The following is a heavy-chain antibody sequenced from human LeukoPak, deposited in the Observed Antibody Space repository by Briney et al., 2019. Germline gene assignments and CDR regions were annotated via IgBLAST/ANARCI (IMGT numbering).Heavy chain of an antibody. CDR3: ARSRGGSYYGDASDI. J-gene: IGHJ3*02. D-gene: IGHD1-26*01. CDR1: GGSIRSGDYY. V-gene: IGHV4-30-4*01. CDR2: IYYSGST. Sequence: SQTLSLTCTVSGGSIRSGDYYWSWIRQPPGKGLEWIGYIYYSGSTYHKPSLKSRVSISLDTSKNQFSLKLSSVTAADTAVYYCARSRGGSYYGDASDIWGQGTMVTVSP.